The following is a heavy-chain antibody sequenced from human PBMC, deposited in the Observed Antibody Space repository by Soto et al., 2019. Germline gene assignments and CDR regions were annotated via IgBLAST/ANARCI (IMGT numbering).Heavy chain of an antibody. J-gene: IGHJ6*02. V-gene: IGHV1-3*02. D-gene: IGHD4-17*01. Sequence: QVQLVQSGAEVRTPGASVKISCKASGYTFRSYGVQWVRQAPGQSLEWVGWSNGGNGFTKYSQELQDRVTITRDTAASTIYMELRGLTSDDTAVYYCARLSYSDALHVWGQGTTVTVSS. CDR3: ARLSYSDALHV. CDR2: SNGGNGFT. CDR1: GYTFRSYG.